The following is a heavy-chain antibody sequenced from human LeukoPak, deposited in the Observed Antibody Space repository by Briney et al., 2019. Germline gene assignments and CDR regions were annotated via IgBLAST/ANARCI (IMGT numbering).Heavy chain of an antibody. CDR1: GGSFSGYY. CDR2: INHSGST. J-gene: IGHJ4*02. D-gene: IGHD2-21*02. CDR3: ARGNVVTVNYFDY. V-gene: IGHV4-34*01. Sequence: SETLSLTCAVYGGSFSGYYWSWIRQPPGKGLEWIGEINHSGSTNYNPSLKSRVTTSVDTSKNQFSLKLSSVTAADTAVYYCARGNVVTVNYFDYWGQGTLVTVSS.